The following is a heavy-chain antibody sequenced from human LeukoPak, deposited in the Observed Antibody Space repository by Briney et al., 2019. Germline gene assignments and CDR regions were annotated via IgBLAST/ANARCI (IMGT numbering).Heavy chain of an antibody. D-gene: IGHD3-9*01. CDR3: ARHARSRYDILTGYYEAEHYFDY. CDR1: GGSISSRSFY. CDR2: IYYSGRT. V-gene: IGHV4-39*01. J-gene: IGHJ4*02. Sequence: SETLSLTCTVSGGSISSRSFYWGWIRQPPGKGLEWIGSIYYSGRTYYNPSLKSRVTISVHTSKNQFSLKLSSVTAADTAVYYCARHARSRYDILTGYYEAEHYFDYWGQGTLVTVSS.